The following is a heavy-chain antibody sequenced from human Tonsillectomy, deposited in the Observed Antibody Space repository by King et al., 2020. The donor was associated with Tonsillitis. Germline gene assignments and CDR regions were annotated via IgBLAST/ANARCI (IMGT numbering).Heavy chain of an antibody. D-gene: IGHD4-17*01. CDR2: INSDGSTT. V-gene: IGHV3-74*01. J-gene: IGHJ3*02. CDR1: GFTFSIFW. Sequence: VQLVESGGGLVQPGGSLRLSCAASGFTFSIFWMHWVRQAPGKGLVWVSRINSDGSTTSYADSVKGRFTISRDNAKNTLYLQMNSLRAEDTAVYYCAREVEFMDYGVPDASDIWGQGTMVTVSS. CDR3: AREVEFMDYGVPDASDI.